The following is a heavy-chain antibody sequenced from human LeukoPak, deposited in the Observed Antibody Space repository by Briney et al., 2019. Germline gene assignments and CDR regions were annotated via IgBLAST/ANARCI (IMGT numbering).Heavy chain of an antibody. CDR1: GFTFSSYS. CDR3: AREEYSTSFDY. V-gene: IGHV3-33*08. D-gene: IGHD6-6*01. J-gene: IGHJ4*02. CDR2: VWDDGNEQ. Sequence: GGSLRLSCAASGFTFSSYSMNWVRQAPDKGLEWVALVWDDGNEQYYADPVKGRFTISRDNSKNTLYLQMNSLRVEDTAVYYCAREEYSTSFDYWGQGTLVTVSP.